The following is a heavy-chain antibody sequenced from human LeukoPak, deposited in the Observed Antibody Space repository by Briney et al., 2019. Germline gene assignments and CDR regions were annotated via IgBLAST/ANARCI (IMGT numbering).Heavy chain of an antibody. J-gene: IGHJ4*02. D-gene: IGHD3-9*01. CDR2: IRSKAYGGTT. CDR3: ARDAGYSSFDY. Sequence: GGSLRLSCTASGFTFGDYAMSWFRQAPGKGLEWVGFIRSKAYGGTTEYAASVKGRFTISRDDSKSIAYLQMNSLKTEDTAVYYCARDAGYSSFDYWGQGTLVTVSS. CDR1: GFTFGDYA. V-gene: IGHV3-49*03.